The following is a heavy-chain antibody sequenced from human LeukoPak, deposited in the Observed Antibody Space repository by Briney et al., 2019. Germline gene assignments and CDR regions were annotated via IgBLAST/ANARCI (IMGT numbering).Heavy chain of an antibody. CDR2: INHSGST. CDR1: GGSFSGYY. Sequence: PSETLSLTCAVYGGSFSGYYWSWIRQPPGKGLEWIGEINHSGSTNYNPSLKSRVTISVDTSKNQFSLKLSSVTAADTAVYYCARLPNWGNYFDYWGQGTLVTVSS. D-gene: IGHD7-27*01. CDR3: ARLPNWGNYFDY. V-gene: IGHV4-34*01. J-gene: IGHJ4*02.